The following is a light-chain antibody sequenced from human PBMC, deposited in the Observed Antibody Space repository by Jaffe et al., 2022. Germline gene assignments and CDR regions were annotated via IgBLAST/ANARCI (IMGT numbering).Light chain of an antibody. Sequence: SYELTQPPSVSVSPGQTASISCSGDKLGEKYACWYQQKPGQSPIVLIYQNSRRPSGIPERFSGSNSGNTATLTISGTQAMDEADYYCQAWDSSNGVVFGGGTKLTVL. J-gene: IGLJ2*01. CDR3: QAWDSSNGVV. CDR1: KLGEKY. V-gene: IGLV3-1*01. CDR2: QNS.